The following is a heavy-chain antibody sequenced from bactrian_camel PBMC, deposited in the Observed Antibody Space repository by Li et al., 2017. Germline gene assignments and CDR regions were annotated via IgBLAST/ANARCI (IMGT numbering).Heavy chain of an antibody. CDR1: SFPTSTNC. CDR2: IATSGEAT. D-gene: IGHD2*01. CDR3: AANVGGGSRYLVGYNY. V-gene: IGHV3S1*01. Sequence: QVQLVESGGGSVQTGGSLTLSCATSSFPTSTNCMAWFRQAPGKEREGVAAIATSGEATYYADSVKGRFTVSRDNAKNTLYLQLNSLKTEDTAMYYRAANVGGGSRYLVGYNYWGQGTQVTVS. J-gene: IGHJ4*01.